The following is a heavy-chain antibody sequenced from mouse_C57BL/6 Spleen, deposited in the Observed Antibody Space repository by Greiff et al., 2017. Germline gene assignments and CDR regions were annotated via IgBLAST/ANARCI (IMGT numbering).Heavy chain of an antibody. V-gene: IGHV2-6-1*01. CDR1: GFSLTSYG. Sequence: QVQLKESGPGLVAPSQSLSITCTVSGFSLTSYGVHWVRQPPGKGLEWLVVIWSDGSTTYNSALKSRLSISKDNSKSQVFLKMNSRQTDDTAMYYCARQGLRQGYYAMDYWGQGTSVTVSS. CDR3: ARQGLRQGYYAMDY. CDR2: IWSDGST. D-gene: IGHD2-4*01. J-gene: IGHJ4*01.